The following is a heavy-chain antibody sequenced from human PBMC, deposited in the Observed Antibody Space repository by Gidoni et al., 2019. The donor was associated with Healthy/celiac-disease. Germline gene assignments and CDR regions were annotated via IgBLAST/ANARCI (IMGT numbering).Heavy chain of an antibody. CDR1: GFSLSTSGVG. J-gene: IGHJ3*02. D-gene: IGHD3-22*01. CDR2: IYWNDDK. V-gene: IGHV2-5*01. Sequence: QITLKESGPTLVKPTQTLTLTCTFSGFSLSTSGVGVGWSRHPPGKTLEWLALIYWNDDKRYSPSLKSRLTITKDTSKNQVVLKMTNMDPVDTATYYCAHTGVITLDDAFDIWGQGTMVTVSS. CDR3: AHTGVITLDDAFDI.